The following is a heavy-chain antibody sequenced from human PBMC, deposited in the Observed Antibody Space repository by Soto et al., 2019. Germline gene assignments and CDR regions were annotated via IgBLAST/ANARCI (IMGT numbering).Heavy chain of an antibody. CDR3: ATGPPAIIILGGSFDY. CDR2: FDPEDGET. V-gene: IGHV1-24*01. J-gene: IGHJ4*02. CDR1: GYTLTELS. Sequence: ASVKVSCKVSGYTLTELSMHWVRQAPGKGLEWMGGFDPEDGETIYAQKFQGRVTMTEDTSTDTAYMELSSLRSEDTAVYYCATGPPAIIILGGSFDYWGQGTLVTVSS. D-gene: IGHD3-10*01.